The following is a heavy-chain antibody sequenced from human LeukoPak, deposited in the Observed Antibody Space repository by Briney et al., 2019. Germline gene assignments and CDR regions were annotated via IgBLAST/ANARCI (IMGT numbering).Heavy chain of an antibody. CDR2: INPNSGGT. CDR1: GYTFTGYY. J-gene: IGHJ4*02. Sequence: ASVKVSCKASGYTFTGYYMHWVRQAPGQGLEWMGWINPNSGGTNYAQKFQGRVTMTRDTSISTAYMELSRLRSDDTAVYYCATRYSGYDWESLGLDYWGQGTLVTVSS. V-gene: IGHV1-2*02. CDR3: ATRYSGYDWESLGLDY. D-gene: IGHD5-12*01.